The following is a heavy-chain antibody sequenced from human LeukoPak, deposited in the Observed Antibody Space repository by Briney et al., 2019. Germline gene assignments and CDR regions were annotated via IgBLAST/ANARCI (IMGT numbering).Heavy chain of an antibody. CDR2: IYYSGST. D-gene: IGHD3-22*01. CDR1: GGSISSYY. Sequence: PSETLSLTCTVSGGSISSYYWSWIRQPPGKGLEWIGYIYYSGSTNYNPSLKSRVTISVDTSKNQFSLKLSSVTAADTAVYYCARETDSSGNFDYWGQGTLVTVSS. V-gene: IGHV4-59*01. CDR3: ARETDSSGNFDY. J-gene: IGHJ4*02.